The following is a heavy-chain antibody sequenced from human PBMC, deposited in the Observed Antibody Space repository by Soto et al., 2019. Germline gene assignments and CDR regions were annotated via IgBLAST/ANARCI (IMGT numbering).Heavy chain of an antibody. Sequence: ASVKISCKASGYTFFTYDISWVRQAPGQGLEWMGWISTYSGDTKYAQKFQCRVTMTTDTSTTTDYLQMNSLKTEDTAVYYCTRDSTVTTDPPFDYWGQGTLVTVSS. CDR1: GYTFFTYD. CDR2: ISTYSGDT. D-gene: IGHD4-17*01. CDR3: TRDSTVTTDPPFDY. J-gene: IGHJ4*02. V-gene: IGHV1-18*01.